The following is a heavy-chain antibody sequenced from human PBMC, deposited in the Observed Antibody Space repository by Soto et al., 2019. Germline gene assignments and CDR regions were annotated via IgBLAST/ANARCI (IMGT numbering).Heavy chain of an antibody. CDR2: IQNSGGT. V-gene: IGHV4-31*03. Sequence: PSETLSLTCTVSGDSITNEGYYWSWIRQHPGKGLEWIGYIQNSGGTYYNPSLKSRVTISVDTSRNRLSLKLSSVTAADTAVYYCARSRLRFLQWSCKWGQGTLVTVCS. CDR3: ARSRLRFLQWSCK. D-gene: IGHD3-3*01. CDR1: GDSITNEGYY. J-gene: IGHJ4*02.